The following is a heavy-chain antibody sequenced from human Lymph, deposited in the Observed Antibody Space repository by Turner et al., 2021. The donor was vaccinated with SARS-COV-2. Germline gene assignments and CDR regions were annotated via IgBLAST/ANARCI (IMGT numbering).Heavy chain of an antibody. Sequence: EVQLVGLGGGLVQPGGSLRLSCAASGITVSSNYMSWVRQAPGKGLEWVSVIYSGGSTFYADSVKGRFTISRDKSKNTLYLQMNSLRAEDTAVYYCARDFREGAFDIWGQGTMVTISS. CDR1: GITVSSNY. CDR2: IYSGGST. J-gene: IGHJ3*02. CDR3: ARDFREGAFDI. V-gene: IGHV3-66*01. D-gene: IGHD3-10*01.